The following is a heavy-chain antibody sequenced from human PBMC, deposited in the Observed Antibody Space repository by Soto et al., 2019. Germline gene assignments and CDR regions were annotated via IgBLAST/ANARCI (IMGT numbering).Heavy chain of an antibody. Sequence: EVQLVESGGGLVQPGGSLRLSCAASGFTVSSSYLSWVRQAPGKGLEWVSVIYSGGRTYYSASVKGRFTISRDDSKNTLYLQMNSLRVEDTAVYYWAREPPRSGFDYWGQGTLVTVSS. V-gene: IGHV3-66*01. CDR3: AREPPRSGFDY. J-gene: IGHJ4*02. CDR1: GFTVSSSY. CDR2: IYSGGRT.